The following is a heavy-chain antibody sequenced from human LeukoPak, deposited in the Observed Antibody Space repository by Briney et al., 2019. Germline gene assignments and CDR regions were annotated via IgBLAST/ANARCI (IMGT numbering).Heavy chain of an antibody. CDR2: IYYSGST. CDR3: ARRVYGGPGRNYYFYMDV. CDR1: GGSISSSSYY. D-gene: IGHD4-23*01. V-gene: IGHV4-39*01. Sequence: SETLSLTCTVSGGSISSSSYYWSWIRQPPGKGLEWIGRIYYSGSTYYNPSLKSRVTISIDTSKNQFSLKLSSLTAADTAVYYCARRVYGGPGRNYYFYMDVWGKGTTVTVSS. J-gene: IGHJ6*03.